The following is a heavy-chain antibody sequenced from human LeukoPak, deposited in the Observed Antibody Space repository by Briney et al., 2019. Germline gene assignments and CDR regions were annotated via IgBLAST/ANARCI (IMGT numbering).Heavy chain of an antibody. J-gene: IGHJ4*02. CDR2: INPSGGSA. CDR3: ARDFGVNLHYFAY. CDR1: GYTFTSCF. D-gene: IGHD4-23*01. Sequence: ASVKVSCKASGYTFTSCFIHWVRQAPGQGLEWMGIINPSGGSATYAQTFQGRVTMTRDTSTSTVYTELSSLISDDTAVYYCARDFGVNLHYFAYWGQGTLVTVSS. V-gene: IGHV1-46*01.